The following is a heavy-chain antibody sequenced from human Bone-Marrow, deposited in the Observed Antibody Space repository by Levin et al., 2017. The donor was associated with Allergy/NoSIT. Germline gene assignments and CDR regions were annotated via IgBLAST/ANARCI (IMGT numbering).Heavy chain of an antibody. J-gene: IGHJ4*02. CDR1: GFTFNDAW. Sequence: HGESLKISCTASGFTFNDAWMTWVRQAPGKGLEWVGHIKRKTDGETADYAAPLKGRFSISRDDSKNTVYLQMDGLKTEDTAVYYCTTDSGVFWGQGTLVTVSS. V-gene: IGHV3-15*01. D-gene: IGHD7-27*01. CDR2: IKRKTDGETA. CDR3: TTDSGVF.